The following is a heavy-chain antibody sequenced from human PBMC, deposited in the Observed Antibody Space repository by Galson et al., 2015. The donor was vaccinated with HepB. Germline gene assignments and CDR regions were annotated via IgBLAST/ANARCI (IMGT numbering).Heavy chain of an antibody. V-gene: IGHV3-30*18. CDR2: ISYDGSNK. D-gene: IGHD2-2*01. CDR1: GFTFSSYG. Sequence: SLRLSCAASGFTFSSYGMHWVRQAPGKGLEWVAVISYDGSNKYYADSVKGRFTISRDNSKNTLYLQMNSLRAEDTAVYYCAKDKTPYCSSTSCQYYFDYWGQGTLVTVSS. CDR3: AKDKTPYCSSTSCQYYFDY. J-gene: IGHJ4*02.